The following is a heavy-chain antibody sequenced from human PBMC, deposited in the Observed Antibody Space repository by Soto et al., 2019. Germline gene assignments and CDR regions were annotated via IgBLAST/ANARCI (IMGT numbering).Heavy chain of an antibody. J-gene: IGHJ6*02. V-gene: IGHV6-1*01. CDR2: TYYRSKWYN. CDR1: GGSVSSNSAA. CDR3: ARDLKVMVGYYDVWSGSVGYGMDV. Sequence: SQTLSPTCAISGGSVSSNSAARIWTRQSPSRGLEWLGRTYYRSKWYNDYAVSVKSRITINPDTSKNQFSLQMNCMTPEATAVYYCARDLKVMVGYYDVWSGSVGYGMDVWGQGTTVTAP. D-gene: IGHD3-3*01.